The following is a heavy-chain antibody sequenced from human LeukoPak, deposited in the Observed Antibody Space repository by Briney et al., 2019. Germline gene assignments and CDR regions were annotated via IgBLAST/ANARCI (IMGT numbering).Heavy chain of an antibody. V-gene: IGHV1-2*02. J-gene: IGHJ4*02. D-gene: IGHD2-2*01. Sequence: GGSVKVSCKASGFTFTGYYMHWVRQAPGKGLEWVGCINYNSGDTNYADTVKGRFTISRDTSINTVYLQMNSLRADDTAVYYCATDHDWGNSSSTSCQHTAFDDWGQGTLVTVSS. CDR3: ATDHDWGNSSSTSCQHTAFDD. CDR1: GFTFTGYY. CDR2: INYNSGDT.